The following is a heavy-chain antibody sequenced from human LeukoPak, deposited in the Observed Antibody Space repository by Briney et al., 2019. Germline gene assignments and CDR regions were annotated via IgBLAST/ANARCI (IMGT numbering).Heavy chain of an antibody. Sequence: GALSLSCAASGFTFSSYSMNWVRQAPGKGLEWVSSISSSSSYIYYADSVKGRFTISRDNAKNSLYLQMNSLRAEDTAVYYCARVGWGTDIDYWGQGTLVTVSS. D-gene: IGHD3-16*01. CDR1: GFTFSSYS. CDR2: ISSSSSYI. V-gene: IGHV3-21*01. J-gene: IGHJ4*02. CDR3: ARVGWGTDIDY.